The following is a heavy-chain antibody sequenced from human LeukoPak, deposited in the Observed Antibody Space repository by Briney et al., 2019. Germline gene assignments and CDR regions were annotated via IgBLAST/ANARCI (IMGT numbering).Heavy chain of an antibody. J-gene: IGHJ3*02. CDR1: GFTFSSYW. Sequence: GGSLRLSCAASGFTFSSYWMSWVRQAPGKGLEWVANIKQDGSEKYYVDSVKGRFTISRDNAKNSLYLQMNSLRAKDTAVYYCAREYSSSWYDAFDIWGQGTMVNVSS. V-gene: IGHV3-7*01. CDR3: AREYSSSWYDAFDI. CDR2: IKQDGSEK. D-gene: IGHD6-13*01.